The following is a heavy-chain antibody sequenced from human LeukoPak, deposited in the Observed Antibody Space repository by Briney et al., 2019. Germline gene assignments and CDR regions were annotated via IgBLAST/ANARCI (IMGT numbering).Heavy chain of an antibody. J-gene: IGHJ4*02. Sequence: SETLSLTCTVSGGSMSRYYWSWIRQSPGKGLEWIGYIFYRGGTNYNPSLRGRVTLSVDTSKNQISLKLNSVTAADTAVYYCARVLNDLVFDYWGQGTLVTVSS. CDR2: IFYRGGT. CDR3: ARVLNDLVFDY. V-gene: IGHV4-59*01. CDR1: GGSMSRYY. D-gene: IGHD2-8*01.